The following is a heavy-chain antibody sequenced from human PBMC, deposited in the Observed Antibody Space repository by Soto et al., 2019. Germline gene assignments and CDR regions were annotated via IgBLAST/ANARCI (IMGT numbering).Heavy chain of an antibody. V-gene: IGHV3-21*01. CDR2: ISSRSDI. J-gene: IGHJ6*02. Sequence: GGTLRLSCVGSGFTFSTYSINWVRQAPGKGLEWVSSISSRSDIYYADSVKGRFTISRVNAKNSVSLQMNSLRAEDTAVYYCAREYTGWPFAYGLDDWGQGATVTVSS. CDR1: GFTFSTYS. D-gene: IGHD6-19*01. CDR3: AREYTGWPFAYGLDD.